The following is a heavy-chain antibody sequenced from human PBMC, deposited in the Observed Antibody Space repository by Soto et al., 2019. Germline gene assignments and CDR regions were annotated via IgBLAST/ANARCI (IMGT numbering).Heavy chain of an antibody. CDR2: ISPHKDNT. CDR1: GYTFSSIG. CDR3: ASDLDGSGSYYTKY. V-gene: IGHV1-18*01. J-gene: IGHJ4*02. D-gene: IGHD3-10*01. Sequence: QVQLVQSGAEVKKPGASVKVSCKTSGYTFSSIGISWVRQAPGQGLEWMGWISPHKDNTYYAQRLQGRVTMTTDTSTSTAYMELRSLRSDDTAVYFCASDLDGSGSYYTKYWGQGTLVTVSS.